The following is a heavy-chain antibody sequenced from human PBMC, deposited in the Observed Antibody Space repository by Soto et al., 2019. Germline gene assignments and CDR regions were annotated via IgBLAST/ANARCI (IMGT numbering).Heavy chain of an antibody. CDR3: ARARGCDPYYFDY. D-gene: IGHD5-12*01. CDR2: TGTAGDT. V-gene: IGHV3-13*01. J-gene: IGHJ4*02. Sequence: GGSLRLSCAASGFTFSSYDMHWVRQATGKGLEWVSATGTAGDTDYPGSVKGRLTISRENDKNSLDLQMNSLRAEDTAVYYCARARGCDPYYFDYWGQGTLVTVSS. CDR1: GFTFSSYD.